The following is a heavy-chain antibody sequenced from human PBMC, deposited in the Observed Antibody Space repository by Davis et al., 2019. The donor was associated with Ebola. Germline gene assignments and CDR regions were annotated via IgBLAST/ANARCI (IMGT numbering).Heavy chain of an antibody. D-gene: IGHD1-14*01. Sequence: PGGSLRLSCKGSGYSFTTYWIGWVRQMPRKGLEWMGIIYPSDSDTRYSPSFQGQVTISADKSINTAYLQWTSLKASDTAMYYCARKPGRALDYWGQGTLVTVSS. J-gene: IGHJ4*02. CDR3: ARKPGRALDY. CDR2: IYPSDSDT. CDR1: GYSFTTYW. V-gene: IGHV5-51*01.